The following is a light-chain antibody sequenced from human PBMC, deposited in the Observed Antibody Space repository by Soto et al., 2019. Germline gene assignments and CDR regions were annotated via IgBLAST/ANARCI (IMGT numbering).Light chain of an antibody. CDR2: VAS. CDR1: QAIGNS. Sequence: DIQMTQSPSSLSASVGDRVTITCRASQAIGNSLAWYQQKPGKVPRRLIYVASTLQSGVPSRFSGSGSGTDFTLTISSLQPEDVAIYYCQKYNNAPWTFGQGTKVEIK. V-gene: IGKV1-27*01. CDR3: QKYNNAPWT. J-gene: IGKJ1*01.